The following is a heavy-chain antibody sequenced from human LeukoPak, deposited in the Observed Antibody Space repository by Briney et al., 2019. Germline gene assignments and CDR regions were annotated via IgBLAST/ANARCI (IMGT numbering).Heavy chain of an antibody. Sequence: ASVKVSCKASGYTFTDYYIHWVRQAPGQGLEWVGWIDPNSGATKYTQKFQGRVTMTRDTYIRTVYMEVSKLKSDDTAVYYCARWFGNYYWYFDLWGRGTLVTVSS. J-gene: IGHJ2*01. CDR3: ARWFGNYYWYFDL. CDR2: IDPNSGAT. V-gene: IGHV1-2*02. CDR1: GYTFTDYY. D-gene: IGHD3-10*01.